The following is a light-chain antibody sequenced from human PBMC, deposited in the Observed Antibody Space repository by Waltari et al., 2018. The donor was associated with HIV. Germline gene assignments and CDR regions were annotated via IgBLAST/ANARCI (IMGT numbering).Light chain of an antibody. J-gene: IGLJ2*01. CDR3: SSYTSSSTLV. CDR2: EVS. V-gene: IGLV2-14*01. CDR1: SSDVGGYTY. Sequence: QSALTQPASVSGSPGQSLTISCTGTSSDVGGYTYVSWYQQHPGKAPKLMIYEVSNRPSGVSNRFSGSKSGNTASLTISGLQAEDEADYYCSSYTSSSTLVFGGGTKLTVL.